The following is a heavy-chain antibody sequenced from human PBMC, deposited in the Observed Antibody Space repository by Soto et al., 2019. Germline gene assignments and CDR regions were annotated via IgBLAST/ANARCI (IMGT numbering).Heavy chain of an antibody. CDR2: INHSGST. Sequence: QVQLQQWGAGLLKPSETLSLTCAVYGGSFSGYYWSWIRQPPGKGLEWIGEINHSGSTNYNPSLKSRVTISVDTSKNQFSLKLSSVTAADTAVYYCARGLWGRYCGSTSCYRPQRGFDYWGQGTLVTVSS. CDR3: ARGLWGRYCGSTSCYRPQRGFDY. D-gene: IGHD2-2*01. CDR1: GGSFSGYY. V-gene: IGHV4-34*01. J-gene: IGHJ4*02.